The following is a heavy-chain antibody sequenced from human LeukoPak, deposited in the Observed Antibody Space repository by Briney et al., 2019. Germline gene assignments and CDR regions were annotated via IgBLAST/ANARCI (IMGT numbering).Heavy chain of an antibody. CDR1: GYTFTGYY. J-gene: IGHJ3*02. CDR2: INPNSGGT. Sequence: ASVKVSCKASGYTFTGYYMHWVRQAPGQGLEWMGWINPNSGGTNYAQKSQGWVTMTRDTSISTAYMELSRLRSDDTAVYYCARGSTRITIFGVVPQNAFDIWGQGTMVTVSS. D-gene: IGHD3-3*01. V-gene: IGHV1-2*04. CDR3: ARGSTRITIFGVVPQNAFDI.